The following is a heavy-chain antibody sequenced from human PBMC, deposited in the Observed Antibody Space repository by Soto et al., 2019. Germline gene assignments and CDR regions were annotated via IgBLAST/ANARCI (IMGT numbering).Heavy chain of an antibody. Sequence: PGGSLRLSCAASGFTFSSYSMNWVRQAPGKGLEWVSSISSSSSYIYYADSVKGRFTISRDNAKNSLYLQMNSLRAEDTAVYYCARGAIVVVPAALTSWGQGTLVTVSS. CDR2: ISSSSSYI. D-gene: IGHD2-2*01. CDR1: GFTFSSYS. CDR3: ARGAIVVVPAALTS. V-gene: IGHV3-21*01. J-gene: IGHJ5*02.